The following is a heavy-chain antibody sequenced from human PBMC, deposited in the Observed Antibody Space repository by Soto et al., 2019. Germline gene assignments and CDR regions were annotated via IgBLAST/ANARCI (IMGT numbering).Heavy chain of an antibody. CDR2: INPNSGGT. J-gene: IGHJ4*02. D-gene: IGHD6-13*01. CDR1: GYTFTGYY. Sequence: GASVKVSCKASGYTFTGYYMHWVRQAPGQGLEWMGWINPNSGGTNYAQKFQGWVTMTRDTSISTAYMELSRLRSEDTAVYYCARCFRSGSSWYPPDYWGQGTLVTVSS. CDR3: ARCFRSGSSWYPPDY. V-gene: IGHV1-2*04.